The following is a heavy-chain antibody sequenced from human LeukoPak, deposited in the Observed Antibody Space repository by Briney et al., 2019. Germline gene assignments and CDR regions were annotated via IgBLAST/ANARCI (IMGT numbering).Heavy chain of an antibody. CDR3: ARSPNHNWFDP. Sequence: KSGESLKISCQGSGFSFSTYWIAWVRQLPGKGLEWMGIIYPSDSDTRYSPSFQGQVTISADKSISTAYLQWSSLKASDTAMYYCARSPNHNWFDPWGQGTLVTVSS. CDR1: GFSFSTYW. D-gene: IGHD2-8*01. CDR2: IYPSDSDT. V-gene: IGHV5-51*01. J-gene: IGHJ5*02.